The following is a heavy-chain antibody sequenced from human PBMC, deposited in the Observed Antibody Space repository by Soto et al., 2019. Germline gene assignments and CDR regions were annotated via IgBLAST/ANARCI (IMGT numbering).Heavy chain of an antibody. D-gene: IGHD4-17*01. V-gene: IGHV4-39*01. CDR3: ARRVSLHGEYSFDY. CDR2: IFYSGST. CDR1: GGSISSSDHY. J-gene: IGHJ4*02. Sequence: QLQLQESGPGLVKPSETLSLTCTVSGGSISSSDHYWGWIRQSPGKGLEWIGSIFYSGSTYHNRYLKIRVAISVDTLTILFSLKLRSVTASATAVYFCARRVSLHGEYSFDYWGQGTLFTVSS.